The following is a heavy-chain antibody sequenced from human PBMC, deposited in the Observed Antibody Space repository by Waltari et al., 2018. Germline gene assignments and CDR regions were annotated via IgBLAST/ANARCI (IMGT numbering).Heavy chain of an antibody. D-gene: IGHD3-16*02. J-gene: IGHJ4*02. CDR2: IYTSGST. V-gene: IGHV4-61*09. Sequence: QVQLQESGPGLVKPSQTLSLTCTVSGGSISSGRYYWSWLRQPAGKGLEWIGYIYTSGSTNYNPSLKSRVTISVDTSKNQFSLKLSSVTAADTAVYYCARGQGNLGELSLEAIDYWGQGTLVTVSS. CDR3: ARGQGNLGELSLEAIDY. CDR1: GGSISSGRYY.